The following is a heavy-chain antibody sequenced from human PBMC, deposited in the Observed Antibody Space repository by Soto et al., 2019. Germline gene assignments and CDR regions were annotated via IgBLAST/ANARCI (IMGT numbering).Heavy chain of an antibody. CDR3: AKDRDYPRDYFHY. CDR1: GFTLGRYG. Sequence: PVGSVRLSCAASGFTLGRYGMSWVRQAPGKGLEWVSAVSPNGQGIYYADSVRGRFTISRDFSKNTVFLHMDRLRAEDTAVYYCAKDRDYPRDYFHYWGQGTLVTVSS. D-gene: IGHD3-10*01. CDR2: VSPNGQGI. J-gene: IGHJ4*02. V-gene: IGHV3-23*01.